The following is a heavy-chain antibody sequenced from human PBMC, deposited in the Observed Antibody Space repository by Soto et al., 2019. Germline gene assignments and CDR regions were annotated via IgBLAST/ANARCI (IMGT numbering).Heavy chain of an antibody. D-gene: IGHD3-22*01. J-gene: IGHJ2*01. V-gene: IGHV4-31*03. Sequence: QVQLQESGPGLVKPSQTLSLTCTVSGGSISSGGYYWRWIRQHPGKGLEWIGYIYYSESTYYNPSLKSRVTISVDTSKNQFSLKLSSVTAADTAVYYCARAHSSGSPGWYFDLWGRVTLVTVSS. CDR2: IYYSEST. CDR3: ARAHSSGSPGWYFDL. CDR1: GGSISSGGYY.